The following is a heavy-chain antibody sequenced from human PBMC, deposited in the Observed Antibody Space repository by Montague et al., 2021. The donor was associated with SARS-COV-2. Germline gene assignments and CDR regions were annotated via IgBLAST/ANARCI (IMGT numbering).Heavy chain of an antibody. CDR1: GFTVSNYW. CDR2: INSYETII. J-gene: IGHJ4*02. V-gene: IGHV3-74*01. CDR3: AAHGDY. Sequence: SLRLSCAASGFTVSNYWMHWVRQAPGKGLLWLSHINSYETIINYADSVKGRFTISRDNARNSLYLQMNSLTAEDTAVYYCAAHGDYWGQGILVTVSS. D-gene: IGHD1-26*01.